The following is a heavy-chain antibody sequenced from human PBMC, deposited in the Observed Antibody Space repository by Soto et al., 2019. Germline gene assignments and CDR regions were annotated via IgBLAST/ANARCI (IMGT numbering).Heavy chain of an antibody. CDR2: MNPNSGNT. Sequence: ASVKVSCKASGYTFTSYDINWLRQATGQGLEWMGWMNPNSGNTGYAQKFQGRVTMTRNTSISTAYMELSSLRSEDTAVYYCAIVPLGYCTNGVCSTTPFDYWGQ. V-gene: IGHV1-8*01. D-gene: IGHD2-8*01. CDR1: GYTFTSYD. J-gene: IGHJ4*02. CDR3: AIVPLGYCTNGVCSTTPFDY.